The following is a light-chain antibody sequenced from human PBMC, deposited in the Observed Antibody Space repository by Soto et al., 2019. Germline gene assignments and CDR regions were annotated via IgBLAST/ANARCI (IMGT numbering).Light chain of an antibody. CDR2: SAS. J-gene: IGKJ5*01. CDR3: QQYGSSPIT. V-gene: IGKV3-20*01. Sequence: EIVLTQSPGTLSLSPGERATLSCRASQSVSSSYLAWYQQKPGQAPRLLIYSASSRAPGIPGRFSGSGSGTDFTLTISRLEPEDFAVYYCQQYGSSPITLGQGTRLEIK. CDR1: QSVSSSY.